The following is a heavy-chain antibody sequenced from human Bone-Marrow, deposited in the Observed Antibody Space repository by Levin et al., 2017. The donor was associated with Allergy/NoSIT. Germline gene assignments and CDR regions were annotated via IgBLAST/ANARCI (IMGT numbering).Heavy chain of an antibody. V-gene: IGHV5-51*01. CDR2: IDFDDGET. J-gene: IGHJ4*02. D-gene: IGHD6-25*01. CDR1: GYIFSDFW. CDR3: ARQPGITAAGMVRDY. Sequence: GGSLRLSCKGSGYIFSDFWIGWVRQMPGKGLEWMGLIDFDDGETKYNPSFQGQVTVSADKSTSTAFLQWSSLRASDTAIYYCARQPGITAAGMVRDYWGRGTLVTVST.